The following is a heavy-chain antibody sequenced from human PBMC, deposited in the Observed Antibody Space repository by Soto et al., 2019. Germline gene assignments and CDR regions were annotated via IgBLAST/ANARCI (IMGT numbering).Heavy chain of an antibody. Sequence: EVQLVESGGGLVQPGGSLRLSCAASGFTFSVYWMHWVRQAPGKGLVWVSRIDSDGSTTSYADSVKGRFTISRDNAKSTLYRQMNSLRAEDTAVYYCARPGSSNYGPGVDVWGQGNTVHVSS. CDR2: IDSDGSTT. CDR3: ARPGSSNYGPGVDV. J-gene: IGHJ6*02. V-gene: IGHV3-74*01. CDR1: GFTFSVYW. D-gene: IGHD4-4*01.